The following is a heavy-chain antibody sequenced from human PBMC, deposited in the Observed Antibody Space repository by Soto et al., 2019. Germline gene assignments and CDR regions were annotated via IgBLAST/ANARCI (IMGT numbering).Heavy chain of an antibody. D-gene: IGHD6-13*01. CDR3: AKEVQGSWYDFQH. V-gene: IGHV3-23*01. Sequence: EVQLLESGGGLVQPGGSLRLSCAASGFTFSSYAMSWVRQAPGKGLEWVSAISGSGGSTYYADSVKGRFTISRDNSKNKRYLQMNSLRAEDPAVYYCAKEVQGSWYDFQHWGQGTLVTVSA. J-gene: IGHJ1*01. CDR2: ISGSGGST. CDR1: GFTFSSYA.